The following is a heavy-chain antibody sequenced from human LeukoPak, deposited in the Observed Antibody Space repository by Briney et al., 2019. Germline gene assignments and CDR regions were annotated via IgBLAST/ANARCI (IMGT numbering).Heavy chain of an antibody. CDR1: GFTLSTYW. D-gene: IGHD4-23*01. J-gene: IGHJ4*02. Sequence: GGSLRLSCEASGFTLSTYWMSWVPQAPGQGLEWVARIKKDGSEKHYVDSVKGRFTISRDNATNSVYLQMSALRAEDAAVYYCARYIETPRRDLDYWGQGALVTVSS. CDR2: IKKDGSEK. CDR3: ARYIETPRRDLDY. V-gene: IGHV3-7*01.